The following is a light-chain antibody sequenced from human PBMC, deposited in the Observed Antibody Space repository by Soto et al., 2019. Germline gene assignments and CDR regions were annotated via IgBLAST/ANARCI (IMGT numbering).Light chain of an antibody. J-gene: IGLJ1*01. CDR1: SSDVGGYNY. Sequence: QSVLTQPASVSGSPGQSITISCTGTSSDVGGYNYVSWHQQHPGKAPKLVIFDVNNRPSGVSNRFSGSKSGNTASLTISGLQAEDEADYYCSSYTSSHTCVFGTGTKLTVL. CDR2: DVN. CDR3: SSYTSSHTCV. V-gene: IGLV2-14*01.